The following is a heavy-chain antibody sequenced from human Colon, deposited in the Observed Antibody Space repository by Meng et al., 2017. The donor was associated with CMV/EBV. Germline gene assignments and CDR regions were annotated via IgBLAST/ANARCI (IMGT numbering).Heavy chain of an antibody. CDR2: MYYSDT. Sequence: QGQLQESGSGLLKPSETLSLTCTVSGGSISGYCWSWIRQPPGKGLEWIGYMYYSDTNYNRSLESRVIISGDTSKNQLSLRLNSVTAADTAVYYCALRGSAAGTFQYWGQGTLVTVSS. V-gene: IGHV4-59*01. J-gene: IGHJ1*01. CDR3: ALRGSAAGTFQY. D-gene: IGHD6-13*01. CDR1: GGSISGYC.